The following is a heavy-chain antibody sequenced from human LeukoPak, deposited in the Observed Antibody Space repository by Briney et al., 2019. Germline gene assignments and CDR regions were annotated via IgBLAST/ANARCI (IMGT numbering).Heavy chain of an antibody. CDR1: GYTFTGYY. V-gene: IGHV1-2*06. J-gene: IGHJ3*02. CDR2: INPNSGGT. D-gene: IGHD2-15*01. CDR3: ARFDIVVVVAAGYDAFDI. Sequence: ASVKVSCKASGYTFTGYYMHWVRQAPGQGLGWMGRINPNSGGTNYAQKFQGRVTMTRDTSISTAYMELSRLRSDDTAVYYCARFDIVVVVAAGYDAFDIWGQGTMVTVSS.